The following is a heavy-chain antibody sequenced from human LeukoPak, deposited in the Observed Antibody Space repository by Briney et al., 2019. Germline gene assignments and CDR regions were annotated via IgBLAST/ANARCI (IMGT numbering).Heavy chain of an antibody. Sequence: PSETLSLTCAVSGYSISSGYYWGWFRPPPGKGLGWIGCMYHSGSTYYNPSLNSRVTISVDTSKNQFPLKLSSVTAADTAVYYCARQGGSSSPYYYYYMDVWGKGTTVTVSS. CDR2: MYHSGST. D-gene: IGHD6-13*01. CDR1: GYSISSGYY. V-gene: IGHV4-38-2*01. CDR3: ARQGGSSSPYYYYYMDV. J-gene: IGHJ6*03.